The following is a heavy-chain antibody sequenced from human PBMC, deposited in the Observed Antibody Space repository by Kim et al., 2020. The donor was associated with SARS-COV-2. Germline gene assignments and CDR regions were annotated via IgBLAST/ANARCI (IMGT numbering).Heavy chain of an antibody. CDR3: ARVSLEPPYYYYYGMDV. Sequence: VKSRITINPDTSKNQFSLQLNSVTPEDTAVYYCARVSLEPPYYYYYGMDVWGQGTTVTVSS. J-gene: IGHJ6*02. V-gene: IGHV6-1*01. D-gene: IGHD1-1*01.